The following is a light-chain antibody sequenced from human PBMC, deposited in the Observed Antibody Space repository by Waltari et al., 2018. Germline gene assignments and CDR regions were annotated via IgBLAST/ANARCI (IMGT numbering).Light chain of an antibody. CDR3: QQYDKWPPFS. CDR2: AAS. Sequence: ETVMTQSPATLSVSPGDRATLSCRASQSVGTNVAWYQQKPGQAPRLLTYAASTRAADIPTRFSGSESGTEFTFTITGLQSEDFALYFCQQYDKWPPFSFGQGTNLELK. CDR1: QSVGTN. J-gene: IGKJ2*03. V-gene: IGKV3-15*01.